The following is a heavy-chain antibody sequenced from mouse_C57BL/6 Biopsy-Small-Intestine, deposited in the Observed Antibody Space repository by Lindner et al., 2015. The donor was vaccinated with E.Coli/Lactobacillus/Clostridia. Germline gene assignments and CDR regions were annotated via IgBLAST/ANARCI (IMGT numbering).Heavy chain of an antibody. CDR3: GGSYYDYLDY. V-gene: IGHV1-42*01. Sequence: VQLQESGPELVKPGASVKTSCKASGYSFTGYYMNWVKQSPEKSLEWIGEINPTTGGTTYNQKFKAKATLTVDRSSSTAYIQLKSLTSEDSAVYFCGGSYYDYLDYWGQGTTLTVSS. J-gene: IGHJ2*01. D-gene: IGHD2-4*01. CDR2: INPTTGGT. CDR1: GYSFTGYY.